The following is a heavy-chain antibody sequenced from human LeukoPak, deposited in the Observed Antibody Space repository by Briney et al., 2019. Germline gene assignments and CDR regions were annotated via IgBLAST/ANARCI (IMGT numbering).Heavy chain of an antibody. Sequence: ASVKVSCKASGYTFIGCYMHWVRQAPGQGLEWMGRINPNSGGTNYAQKFQGRVTMTRDTSISTAYMELSRMTSDDTAVYYCARAMEIYGDYVNYWGQGTLVTGSS. CDR1: GYTFIGCY. CDR3: ARAMEIYGDYVNY. V-gene: IGHV1-2*06. J-gene: IGHJ4*02. D-gene: IGHD4-17*01. CDR2: INPNSGGT.